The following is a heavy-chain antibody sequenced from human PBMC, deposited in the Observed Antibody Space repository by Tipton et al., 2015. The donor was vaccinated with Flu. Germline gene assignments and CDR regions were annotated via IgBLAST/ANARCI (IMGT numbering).Heavy chain of an antibody. CDR2: ISGSGEPI. J-gene: IGHJ4*02. D-gene: IGHD2-2*01. CDR1: TLSFRTYE. Sequence: SLRLSCAASTLSFRTYEMNWVRQAPGQGLEWVAYISGSGEPIYYADSVKGRFTISRDNAKNSLFLEMKSLRVEDTGIYYCATEMPTRWGQGTLVTVSS. V-gene: IGHV3-48*03. CDR3: ATEMPTR.